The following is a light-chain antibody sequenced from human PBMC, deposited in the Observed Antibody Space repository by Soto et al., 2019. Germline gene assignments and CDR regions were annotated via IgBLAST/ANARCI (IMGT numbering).Light chain of an antibody. J-gene: IGKJ1*01. Sequence: DIQMTQSPSTLSASVGDSVTITCRASQSISSSLAWYQQKPGQAPKILISDASSLASGVPSRFSGSGSGTEFTLTISSLQPDDFATYYCQQHKPRPKTFGQGTQVDIK. CDR3: QQHKPRPKT. CDR2: DAS. V-gene: IGKV1-5*01. CDR1: QSISSS.